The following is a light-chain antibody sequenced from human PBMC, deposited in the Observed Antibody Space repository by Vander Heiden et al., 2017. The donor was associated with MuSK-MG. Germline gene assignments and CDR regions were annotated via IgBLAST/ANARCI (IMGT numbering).Light chain of an antibody. CDR2: YDD. Sequence: QSVLTQPPSVPEAPGQRVTISCSGSSSNIGKNAVNWYQHLPGRAPKVLVYYDDLVPSGVSSRFSASKSGTSASLAISGLQSEDEAEYYCATWDSRLNGYVFGSGTTVTVL. V-gene: IGLV1-36*01. CDR1: SSNIGKNA. J-gene: IGLJ1*01. CDR3: ATWDSRLNGYV.